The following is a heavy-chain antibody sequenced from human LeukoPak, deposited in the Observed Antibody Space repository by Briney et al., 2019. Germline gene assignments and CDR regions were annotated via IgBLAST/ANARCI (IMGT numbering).Heavy chain of an antibody. Sequence: SETLSLACTVSGDSISSSSYYWGWIRQPPGKGLEWIGEINHSGSTNYNPSLKSRVTISVDTSKNQFSLKLSSVTAADTAVYYCARDGRRIAARYYYYYYMDVWGKGTTVTVSS. CDR1: GDSISSSSYY. CDR2: INHSGST. CDR3: ARDGRRIAARYYYYYYMDV. J-gene: IGHJ6*03. D-gene: IGHD6-6*01. V-gene: IGHV4-39*07.